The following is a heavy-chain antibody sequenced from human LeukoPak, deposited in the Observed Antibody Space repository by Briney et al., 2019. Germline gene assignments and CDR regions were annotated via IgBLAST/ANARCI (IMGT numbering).Heavy chain of an antibody. CDR3: ARSLRYFDY. J-gene: IGHJ4*02. V-gene: IGHV3-48*03. Sequence: GGSLRLSCAASGFTFSSYEMNWVRQAPGKGLEWISYISSSGSTIYYADSVKGRFTISRDNAKNSLYLQMSSLRAEDTAIYYCARSLRYFDYWGQGTLVTVSS. CDR2: ISSSGSTI. D-gene: IGHD3-9*01. CDR1: GFTFSSYE.